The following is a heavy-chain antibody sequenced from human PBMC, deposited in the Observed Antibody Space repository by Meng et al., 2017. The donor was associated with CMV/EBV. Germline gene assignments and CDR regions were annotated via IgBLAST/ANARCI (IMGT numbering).Heavy chain of an antibody. CDR3: ARGNLRREQQLGY. CDR1: GYTFTGYY. Sequence: ASVKVSCKASGYTFTGYYMHWVRQAPGQGLEWMGWINPNSGGTNYAQKFQGRVTMTRDTSISTAYTELSRLRSDDTAVYYCARGNLRREQQLGYWGQGTLVTVSS. D-gene: IGHD6-13*01. J-gene: IGHJ4*02. CDR2: INPNSGGT. V-gene: IGHV1-2*02.